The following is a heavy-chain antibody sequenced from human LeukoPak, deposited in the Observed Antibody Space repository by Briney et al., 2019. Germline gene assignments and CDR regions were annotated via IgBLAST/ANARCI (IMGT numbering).Heavy chain of an antibody. CDR3: ARHDYGGNPADY. J-gene: IGHJ4*02. D-gene: IGHD4-23*01. Sequence: GGSLRLSCAASGFTFSSYGMHWVRQAPGKGLEWVAVISYDGSNKYYADSVKGRFTISRDNSKNTLYLQMNSLRAEDTAVYYCARHDYGGNPADYWGQGTLVTVSS. V-gene: IGHV3-30*03. CDR2: ISYDGSNK. CDR1: GFTFSSYG.